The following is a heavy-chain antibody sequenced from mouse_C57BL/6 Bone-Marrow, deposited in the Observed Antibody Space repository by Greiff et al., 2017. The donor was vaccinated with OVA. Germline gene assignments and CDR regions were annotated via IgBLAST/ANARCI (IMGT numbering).Heavy chain of an antibody. CDR3: ARVPCGYDDGGGYSYAMDY. J-gene: IGHJ4*01. V-gene: IGHV5-4*01. CDR1: GFTFSSYA. D-gene: IGHD2-2*01. CDR2: ISDGGSYT. Sequence: EVHLVESGGGLVKPGGSLKLSCAASGFTFSSYAMSWVRQTPEKRLEWVATISDGGSYTYYPDNVKGRFTISRDNAKNNLYLQMSHLKSEDTAMYYWARVPCGYDDGGGYSYAMDYWGQGTSVTVSS.